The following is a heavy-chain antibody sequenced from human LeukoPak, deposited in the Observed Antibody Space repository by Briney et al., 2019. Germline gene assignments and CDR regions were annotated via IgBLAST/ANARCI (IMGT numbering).Heavy chain of an antibody. Sequence: GGSLRLSCAASGFTVSSNYMGWVRQAPGKGLEWVSSISSGSTYIYYADSVKGRFTISRDNAKNSLYLQMNSLRAEDTAVYYCAAHYYDSSGWLGPFDIWGQGTMVTVSS. CDR2: ISSGSTYI. V-gene: IGHV3-21*01. J-gene: IGHJ3*02. D-gene: IGHD3-22*01. CDR1: GFTVSSNY. CDR3: AAHYYDSSGWLGPFDI.